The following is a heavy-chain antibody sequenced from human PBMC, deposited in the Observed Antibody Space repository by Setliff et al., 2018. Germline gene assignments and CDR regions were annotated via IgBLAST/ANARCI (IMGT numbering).Heavy chain of an antibody. CDR1: GFTFTSYS. D-gene: IGHD3-22*01. J-gene: IGHJ3*02. V-gene: IGHV3-21*04. CDR3: ARDRISRYYDSGAHAFDI. Sequence: GGSLRLSCGASGFTFTSYSMTWVRQAPGKGLEWVSSISSSSSYIYYADSVKGRFTISRDNAKNSAYLQMNSLRAEDTAVYYCARDRISRYYDSGAHAFDIWGQGTMVTVSS. CDR2: ISSSSSYI.